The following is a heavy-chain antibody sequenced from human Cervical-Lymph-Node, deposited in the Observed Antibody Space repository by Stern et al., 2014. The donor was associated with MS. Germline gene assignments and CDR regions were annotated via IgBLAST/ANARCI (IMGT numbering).Heavy chain of an antibody. CDR1: GYTLTDLS. CDR2: YDLEEVNP. D-gene: IGHD1-14*01. V-gene: IGHV1-24*01. J-gene: IGHJ3*01. CDR3: AAASRYDALDL. Sequence: QVQLVQSGAEVKKPGASLKVSCKVSGYTLTDLSMHWVRQAPGKGLEWLGGYDLEEVNPVYAQSFQGRVTMTEDTSTDTAYMELSSLRSEDTAVYHCAAASRYDALDLWGQGTGVIFSS.